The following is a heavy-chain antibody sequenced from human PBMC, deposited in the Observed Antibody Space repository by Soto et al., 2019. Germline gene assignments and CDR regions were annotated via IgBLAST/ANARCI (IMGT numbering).Heavy chain of an antibody. J-gene: IGHJ4*02. CDR2: IIPIFGTA. V-gene: IGHV1-69*13. Sequence: SVKVSCKASGGTFSIYAISCVLQAPVQGLEWMGGIIPIFGTANYAQKFQGRVTITADESTSTAYMELSSLRSEDTAVYYCARDSVDTAMVYYFDYWGQGTLVTVSS. CDR3: ARDSVDTAMVYYFDY. CDR1: GGTFSIYA. D-gene: IGHD5-18*01.